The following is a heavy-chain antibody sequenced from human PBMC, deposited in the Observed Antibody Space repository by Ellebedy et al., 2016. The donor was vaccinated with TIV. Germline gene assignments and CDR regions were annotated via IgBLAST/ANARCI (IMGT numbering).Heavy chain of an antibody. Sequence: SETLSLXXTVSGGSISSGGYYWSWIRQHPGKGLEWIGYIYYSGSTYYNPSLKSRVTISVDTSKNQFSLKLSSVTAADTAVYYCARGRPVGYYDSSGYYDYWGQGTLVTVSS. V-gene: IGHV4-31*03. J-gene: IGHJ4*02. CDR2: IYYSGST. D-gene: IGHD3-22*01. CDR1: GGSISSGGYY. CDR3: ARGRPVGYYDSSGYYDY.